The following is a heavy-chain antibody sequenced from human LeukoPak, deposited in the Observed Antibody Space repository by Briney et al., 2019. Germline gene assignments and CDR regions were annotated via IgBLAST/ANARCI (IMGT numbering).Heavy chain of an antibody. D-gene: IGHD6-13*01. CDR3: ARDGRIAAAEYYFDY. CDR1: GFTFDDYA. J-gene: IGHJ4*02. CDR2: ISYDGSNK. Sequence: GGSLRLSCAASGFTFDDYAMHWVRQAPGKGLEWVAVISYDGSNKYYADSVKGRFTISRDNSKNTLYLQMNSLRAEDTAVYYCARDGRIAAAEYYFDYWGQGTLVTVSS. V-gene: IGHV3-30-3*01.